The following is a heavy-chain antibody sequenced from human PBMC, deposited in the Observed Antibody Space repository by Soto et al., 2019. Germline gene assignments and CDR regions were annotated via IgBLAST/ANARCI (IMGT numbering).Heavy chain of an antibody. J-gene: IGHJ4*02. D-gene: IGHD3-10*01. CDR3: ARGPLLWFGRGSGYYFDY. V-gene: IGHV4-31*03. CDR1: GGSISSGGYY. Sequence: QVQLQESGPGLVKPSQTLSLTCTVSGGSISSGGYYWSWIRQHPGKGLEWIGYIYYSGSTYYNPSLKSRVTISVDTSKNQFSLKVSSVTAADTAVYYCARGPLLWFGRGSGYYFDYWGQGTLVTVSS. CDR2: IYYSGST.